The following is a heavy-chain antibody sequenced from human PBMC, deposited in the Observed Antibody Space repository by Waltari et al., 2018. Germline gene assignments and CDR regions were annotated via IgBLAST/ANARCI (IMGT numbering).Heavy chain of an antibody. D-gene: IGHD5-12*01. CDR1: GGSFSGYY. Sequence: QVQLQQWGAGLLKPSEPLSLTCAVYGGSFSGYYWSWIRQPPGKGLEWIGEINQSGSTNYNPSLKSRVTISVDTSKNQFSLKLSSVTAADTAVYYCARGYAYLDYWGQGTLVTVSS. CDR2: INQSGST. V-gene: IGHV4-34*01. CDR3: ARGYAYLDY. J-gene: IGHJ4*02.